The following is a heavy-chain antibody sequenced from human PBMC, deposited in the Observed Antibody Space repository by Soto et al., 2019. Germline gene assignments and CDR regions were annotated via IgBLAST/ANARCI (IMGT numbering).Heavy chain of an antibody. V-gene: IGHV1-18*01. D-gene: IGHD3-10*01. CDR2: ISGSSGST. CDR1: GYTFSSYG. CDR3: ARGNYFGSGTFDY. Sequence: QVPLEQSGAEVKKPGASVKVSCKTSGYTFSSYGVSWVRQAPGQGLEWMAWISGSSGSTYYAQNFQGRVTVTTDTSTGTASMELRSLRSDDSGIYYCARGNYFGSGTFDYWGQGTLVTVSS. J-gene: IGHJ4*02.